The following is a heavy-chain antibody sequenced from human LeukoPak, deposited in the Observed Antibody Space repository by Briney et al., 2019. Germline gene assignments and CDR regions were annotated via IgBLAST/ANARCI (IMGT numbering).Heavy chain of an antibody. Sequence: PSETLSLTCAVYGGSFSRYYWSWIRQPPGKGLEWIGEINHSGSTNYNPYLKSRVTISVDTSKNQFSLKLSSVTAAETAVYYCARASPLRSMDVWGKGTTVTVSS. CDR2: INHSGST. J-gene: IGHJ6*03. CDR1: GGSFSRYY. D-gene: IGHD4-17*01. CDR3: ARASPLRSMDV. V-gene: IGHV4-34*01.